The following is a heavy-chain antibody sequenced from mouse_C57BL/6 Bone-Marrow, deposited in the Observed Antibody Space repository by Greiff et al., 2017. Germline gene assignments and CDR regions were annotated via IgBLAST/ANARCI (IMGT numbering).Heavy chain of an antibody. V-gene: IGHV1-15*01. D-gene: IGHD1-1*01. CDR2: IDPATGGT. Sequence: VQLQQSGAELVRPGASVTLSCKASGYTFTDYEMHWVKQTPVHGLEWIGAIDPATGGTAYNQKFKGKAILTADKSSSTAYMELRSLTSEDSAVYYCTRDENYYGSSYYFDYWGQGTTLTVSS. CDR3: TRDENYYGSSYYFDY. J-gene: IGHJ2*01. CDR1: GYTFTDYE.